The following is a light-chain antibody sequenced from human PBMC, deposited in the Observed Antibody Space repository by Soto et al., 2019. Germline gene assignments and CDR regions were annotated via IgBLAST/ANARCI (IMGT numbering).Light chain of an antibody. Sequence: VLTQSPGTLSLSPGERATLSCRVSQIISSTYLAWYQQKPGQAPRLLIYAASTRATGIPDGFSGSGSGTDFTLTISRLEPEDFAVYYCQESSSSVTFGQGTRLEIK. CDR1: QIISSTY. CDR2: AAS. J-gene: IGKJ5*01. V-gene: IGKV3-20*01. CDR3: QESSSSVT.